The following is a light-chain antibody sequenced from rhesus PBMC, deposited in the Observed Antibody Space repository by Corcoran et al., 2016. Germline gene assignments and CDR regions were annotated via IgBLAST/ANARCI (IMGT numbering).Light chain of an antibody. Sequence: DIQMPQYPSSLFASVGDRVTIPCRASENVNNYLNWYHQKPGKTSKLLIYKASTFQSRVPSRFSGSGSGTDYTCTSSSLQPEGVATYDCQHGSGTPPTFGPGAKLDIE. V-gene: IGKV1-74*01. J-gene: IGKJ3*01. CDR2: KAS. CDR3: QHGSGTPPT. CDR1: ENVNNY.